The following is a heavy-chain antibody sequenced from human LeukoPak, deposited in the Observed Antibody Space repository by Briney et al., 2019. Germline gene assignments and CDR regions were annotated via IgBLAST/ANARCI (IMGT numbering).Heavy chain of an antibody. CDR1: GFTFSSYS. CDR3: ASPNLVGAGDFDY. J-gene: IGHJ4*02. V-gene: IGHV3-48*01. CDR2: ISSSSSTI. D-gene: IGHD1-26*01. Sequence: GGSLRLSCAASGFTFSSYSMDWVRQAPGKGLEWVSYISSSSSTIYYADSVKGRFTISRDNAKNSLYLQMNSLRAEDTAVYYCASPNLVGAGDFDYWGQGTLVTVSS.